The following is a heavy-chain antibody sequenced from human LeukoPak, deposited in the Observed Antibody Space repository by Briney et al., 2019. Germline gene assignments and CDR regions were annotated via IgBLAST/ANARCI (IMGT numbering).Heavy chain of an antibody. Sequence: ASVKVSCKASGYTFTSYGISWVRQAPGQGLEWMGWISAYNGNTNYAQKLQGRVTMTTDTSTSTAYMELRSLRSDDKAVYYCARVRYCDGSSVHKPSSNWFDPWGQGTLVTVSS. D-gene: IGHD3-9*01. CDR2: ISAYNGNT. CDR3: ARVRYCDGSSVHKPSSNWFDP. V-gene: IGHV1-18*01. J-gene: IGHJ5*02. CDR1: GYTFTSYG.